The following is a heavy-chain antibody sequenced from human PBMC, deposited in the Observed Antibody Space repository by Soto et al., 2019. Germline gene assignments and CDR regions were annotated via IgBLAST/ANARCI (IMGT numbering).Heavy chain of an antibody. CDR3: ARVSSTSCCGVDV. Sequence: EVQLVESGGGLVQPGGSLRLSCAASGFTFSSYAMHWVRQAPGKGLEYVSAISSNGGSTYYANSVKGRFTISRDNSKNTLYLQMGSLRAEDMAVYYCARVSSTSCCGVDVWGKGTTVTVSS. J-gene: IGHJ6*04. D-gene: IGHD2-2*01. CDR2: ISSNGGST. CDR1: GFTFSSYA. V-gene: IGHV3-64*01.